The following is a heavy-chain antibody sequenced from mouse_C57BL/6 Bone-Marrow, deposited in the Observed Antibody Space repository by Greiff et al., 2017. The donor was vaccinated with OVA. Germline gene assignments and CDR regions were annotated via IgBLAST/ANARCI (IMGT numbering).Heavy chain of an antibody. Sequence: VQLQQSGPVLVKPGASVKMSCKASGYTFTDYSMNWVKQSPGKSLEWIGVINPYNGGTSYNQKFKGKATLTVDKSSSTAYMELNSLTSEVSAVYYCASSRYYGPWFAYWGQGTLVTVSA. CDR1: GYTFTDYS. CDR3: ASSRYYGPWFAY. D-gene: IGHD1-2*01. J-gene: IGHJ3*01. V-gene: IGHV1-19*01. CDR2: INPYNGGT.